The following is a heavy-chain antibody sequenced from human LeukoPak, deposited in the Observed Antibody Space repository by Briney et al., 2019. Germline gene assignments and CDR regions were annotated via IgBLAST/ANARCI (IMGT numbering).Heavy chain of an antibody. D-gene: IGHD6-13*01. CDR3: ARDPKLEQLVPENYYGMDA. CDR1: AFTLSSYE. Sequence: GGPLRLSCAASAFTLSSYEMNWVRQAPGKGLEWVSYISSSGSTIYYADSVKGRFTISRDNAKNSLYLQMKSLRAEDTAVYYCARDPKLEQLVPENYYGMDAWGQGTTVTVSS. V-gene: IGHV3-48*03. J-gene: IGHJ6*02. CDR2: ISSSGSTI.